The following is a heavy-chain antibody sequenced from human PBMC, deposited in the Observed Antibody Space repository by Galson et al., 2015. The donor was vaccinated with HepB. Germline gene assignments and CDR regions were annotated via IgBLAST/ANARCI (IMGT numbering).Heavy chain of an antibody. V-gene: IGHV1-69*04. Sequence: SVKVSCKASGGTFSSYAISWVRQAPGQGLEWMGRIIPILGIANYAQKFQGRVTITADKSTSTAYMELSSLRSEDTAVYYCARGVVAATDYYYGMDVWGQGTTVTVSS. CDR1: GGTFSSYA. D-gene: IGHD2-15*01. J-gene: IGHJ6*02. CDR3: ARGVVAATDYYYGMDV. CDR2: IIPILGIA.